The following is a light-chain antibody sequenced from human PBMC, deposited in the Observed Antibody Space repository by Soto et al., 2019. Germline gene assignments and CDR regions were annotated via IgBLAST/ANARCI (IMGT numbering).Light chain of an antibody. CDR1: QTIGSTY. V-gene: IGKV3-20*01. CDR2: ATS. Sequence: TQSPSSLSASVGDRVTISCRASQTIGSTYLAWYQQTPGQAPRLLIFATSSRATGIPDRFSGSGSGTDFTLTISRLEPEDFAVYYCQQSSRSPVTFGQGTRLEIK. J-gene: IGKJ5*01. CDR3: QQSSRSPVT.